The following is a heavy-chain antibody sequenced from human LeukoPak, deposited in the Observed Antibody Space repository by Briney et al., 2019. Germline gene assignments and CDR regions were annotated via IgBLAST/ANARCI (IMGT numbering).Heavy chain of an antibody. CDR1: GGTFSSYA. J-gene: IGHJ5*02. V-gene: IGHV1-69*13. CDR2: IIPIFGTA. Sequence: SVKVSCKASGGTFSSYAISWVRQAPGQGLEWMGGIIPIFGTANYAQKFQGRVTITADESTSTAYMELSSLRSEDTAVYYCARDTPDIVGVLFDPWGQGTLVTVSS. D-gene: IGHD1-26*01. CDR3: ARDTPDIVGVLFDP.